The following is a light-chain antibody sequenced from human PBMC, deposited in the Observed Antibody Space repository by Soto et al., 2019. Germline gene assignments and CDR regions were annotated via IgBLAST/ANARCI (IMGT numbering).Light chain of an antibody. V-gene: IGLV2-14*01. CDR3: SSYTSSSTHYV. CDR2: EVS. J-gene: IGLJ1*01. Sequence: QSALTQPASVSGSPGQSITISCTGTSSDVGGYNYVSWYQRHPGKAPKLMIYEVSNRPSGVSNRFSGSKSGNTASLTISGLQAEDEADYYCSSYTSSSTHYVFGNGTKLT. CDR1: SSDVGGYNY.